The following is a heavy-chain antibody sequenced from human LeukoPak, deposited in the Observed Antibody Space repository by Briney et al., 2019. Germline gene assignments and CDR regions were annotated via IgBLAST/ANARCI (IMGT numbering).Heavy chain of an antibody. CDR3: AKHLSSRIRYYYDS. J-gene: IGHJ4*02. D-gene: IGHD2-2*01. CDR1: GFTFSTYA. V-gene: IGHV3-23*01. Sequence: GGSLRLSCAASGFTFSTYAMSWVRQAPGKGLEWVSTIIGSGDSTYYADSVKGRFTISRDNSKNTLYLQVNSLRAEDTAFYYCAKHLSSRIRYYYDSWGQGTLVTVSS. CDR2: IIGSGDST.